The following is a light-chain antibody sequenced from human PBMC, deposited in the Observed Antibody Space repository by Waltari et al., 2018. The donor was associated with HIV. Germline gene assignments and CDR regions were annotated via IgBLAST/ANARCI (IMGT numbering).Light chain of an antibody. V-gene: IGLV1-40*01. CDR1: TSTIEARYD. J-gene: IGLJ3*02. CDR3: QSYDSSLNAWV. CDR2: ANT. Sequence: QSLLTQPPSVSGAPGPRVTISSTGSTSTIEARYDAPWYQQFPRTPPKLVIFANTNRPAGIPDRFSGSKSGTSASLVITGVKAEDEADYYCQSYDSSLNAWVFGGGTKLTVL.